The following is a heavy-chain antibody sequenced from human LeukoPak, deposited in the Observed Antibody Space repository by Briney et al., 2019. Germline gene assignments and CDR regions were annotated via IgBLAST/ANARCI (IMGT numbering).Heavy chain of an antibody. CDR1: GDSISSGDYY. CDR2: ISSSGRT. J-gene: IGHJ3*02. Sequence: SETLSLTCTVSGDSISSGDYYWRWVRQPAGRGLEWIGRISSSGRTNYNPSLKSRVTISVDTSTNQFSLKLSSVTAADTAVYFCARGPYSYDSSGAFDIWGQGTMVTVSS. D-gene: IGHD3-22*01. V-gene: IGHV4-61*02. CDR3: ARGPYSYDSSGAFDI.